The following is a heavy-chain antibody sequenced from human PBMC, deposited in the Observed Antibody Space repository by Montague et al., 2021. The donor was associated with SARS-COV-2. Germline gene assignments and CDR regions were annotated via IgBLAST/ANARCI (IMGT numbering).Heavy chain of an antibody. D-gene: IGHD4-11*01. Sequence: SETLSLTCTVSGDSISSSSYYWGWIRQPPGKGLEWTGSNNNRGNTYNNPSLRSRVSISVDTSQNQFSLNVRSVTAADTGLFYCVRVTHPRSAWPYYMDVWGKGTTVTV. J-gene: IGHJ6*03. CDR1: GDSISSSSYY. V-gene: IGHV4-39*01. CDR3: VRVTHPRSAWPYYMDV. CDR2: NNNRGNT.